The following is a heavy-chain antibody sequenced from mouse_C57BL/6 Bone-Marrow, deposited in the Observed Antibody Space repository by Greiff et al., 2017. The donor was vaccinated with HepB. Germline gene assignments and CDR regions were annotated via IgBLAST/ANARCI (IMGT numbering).Heavy chain of an antibody. CDR2: ISSGSSTI. CDR3: ASPRLRRGETWFAY. V-gene: IGHV5-17*01. Sequence: EVQGVESGGGLVKPGGSLKLSCAASGFTFSDYGMHWVRQAPEKGLEWVAYISSGSSTIYYADTVKGRFTISRDNAKNTLFLQMTSLRSEDTAMYYCASPRLRRGETWFAYWGQGTLVTVSA. J-gene: IGHJ3*01. D-gene: IGHD2-4*01. CDR1: GFTFSDYG.